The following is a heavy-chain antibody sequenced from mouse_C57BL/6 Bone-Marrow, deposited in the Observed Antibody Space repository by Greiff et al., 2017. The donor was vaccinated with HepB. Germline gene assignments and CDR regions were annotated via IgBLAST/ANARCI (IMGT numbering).Heavy chain of an antibody. CDR1: GYTFTSYW. CDR3: ARDGRQLRPAWFSY. V-gene: IGHV1-69*01. J-gene: IGHJ3*01. D-gene: IGHD3-2*02. CDR2: IDPSDSYT. Sequence: QVQLQQPGAELVMPGASVKLSCKASGYTFTSYWMHWVKQRPGQGLEWIGEIDPSDSYTNYNQKFKGKSTLTVDKSSSTAYMQLSSLTSEDSAVYYCARDGRQLRPAWFSYCGQGTLVTVSA.